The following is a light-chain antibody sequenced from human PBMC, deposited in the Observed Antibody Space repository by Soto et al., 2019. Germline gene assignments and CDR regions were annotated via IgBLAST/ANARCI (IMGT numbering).Light chain of an antibody. V-gene: IGLV1-51*01. Sequence: QSALTQPPSVSAAPGQKVTISCSGSSSNIGNNYVSWYQQLPGTAPKLLIYDNNKRPSGIPDRFSGSKSGTSATLGITGLQTGDEADYYCGTWDSSLSFYVFGNGTKLTV. CDR1: SSNIGNNY. CDR2: DNN. J-gene: IGLJ1*01. CDR3: GTWDSSLSFYV.